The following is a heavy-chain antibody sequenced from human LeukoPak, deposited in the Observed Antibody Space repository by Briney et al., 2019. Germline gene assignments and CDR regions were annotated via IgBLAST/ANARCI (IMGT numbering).Heavy chain of an antibody. J-gene: IGHJ5*02. CDR3: ARDRSSTTPVDWFVP. CDR1: GYTFTSYG. V-gene: IGHV1-18*01. D-gene: IGHD2-2*01. CDR2: ISAYNGNT. Sequence: ASVKVSCRASGYTFTSYGLSWVRQAPGQGLEWMRWISAYNGNTNYAQKLQGRVTMTTDTSTSTAYMELRSLRSDDTAVYYCARDRSSTTPVDWFVPWGQGTLVTVSS.